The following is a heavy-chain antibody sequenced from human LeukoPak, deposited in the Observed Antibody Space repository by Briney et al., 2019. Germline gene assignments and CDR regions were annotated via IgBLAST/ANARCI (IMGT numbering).Heavy chain of an antibody. J-gene: IGHJ4*02. D-gene: IGHD3-22*01. V-gene: IGHV1-18*01. CDR1: GYTFTSYG. Sequence: GASVKVSCKASGYTFTSYGISWVRQAPGQGLEWMGGISAYNGNTNYAQKLQGRVPMTTDTSTSTAYMELRSLRSDDTAVYYCARIVYYYDSSGYLLDYWGQGTLVTVSS. CDR2: ISAYNGNT. CDR3: ARIVYYYDSSGYLLDY.